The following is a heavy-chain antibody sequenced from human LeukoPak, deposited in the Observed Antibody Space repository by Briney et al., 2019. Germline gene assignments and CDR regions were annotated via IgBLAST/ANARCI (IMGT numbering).Heavy chain of an antibody. CDR1: GFTFSSYS. V-gene: IGHV3-21*04. Sequence: GGSLRLSCAASGFTFSSYSMDWVRQAPGKGLEWVSSISSSSSYIYYADSVKGRFTISRDNAKNSLYLQMNSLRAEDTAVYYCARRDDFWSGTLDYWGQGTLVTVSS. D-gene: IGHD3-3*01. J-gene: IGHJ4*02. CDR2: ISSSSSYI. CDR3: ARRDDFWSGTLDY.